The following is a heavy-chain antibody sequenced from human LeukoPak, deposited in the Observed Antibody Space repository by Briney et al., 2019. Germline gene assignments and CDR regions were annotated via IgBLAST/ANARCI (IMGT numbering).Heavy chain of an antibody. D-gene: IGHD1-14*01. CDR1: GYTFTGYY. CDR3: ARDALRNRHWGAWFDP. J-gene: IGHJ5*02. CDR2: INPNSGGT. V-gene: IGHV1-2*02. Sequence: ASVKVSFKSSGYTFTGYYMHRVRQAPGQGLEWMGWINPNSGGTNYAQKLQGRVTMTRDTSISTAYMELSRLRSDDTAVYYCARDALRNRHWGAWFDPWGQGTLVTVSS.